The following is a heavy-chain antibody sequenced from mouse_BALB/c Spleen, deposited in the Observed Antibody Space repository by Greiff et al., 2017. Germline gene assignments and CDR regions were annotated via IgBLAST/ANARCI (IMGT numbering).Heavy chain of an antibody. CDR2: IDPENGNT. Sequence: VQLKESGAELVRPGALVKLSCKASGFNIKDYYMHWVKQRPEQGLEWIGWIDPENGNTIYDPKFQGKASITADTSSNTAYLQLSSLTSEDTAVYYCARDRWGNLAWFAYWGQGTLVTVSA. CDR3: ARDRWGNLAWFAY. J-gene: IGHJ3*01. CDR1: GFNIKDYY. D-gene: IGHD2-1*01. V-gene: IGHV14-1*02.